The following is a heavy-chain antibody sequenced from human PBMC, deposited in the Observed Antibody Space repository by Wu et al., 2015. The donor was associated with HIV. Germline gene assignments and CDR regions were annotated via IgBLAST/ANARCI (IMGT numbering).Heavy chain of an antibody. CDR3: ASSGFDSPGGNSDY. D-gene: IGHD5-12*01. CDR1: GDTLTNFA. J-gene: IGHJ4*02. CDR2: ILPMFGTT. Sequence: VQSGAEVKKPGSSVKVSCKASGDTLTNFAISWVRQAPGQGPEWMGRILPMFGTTHYAQMFQGRITITADELTRIVYLQLNRLTSEDTAVYYCASSGFDSPGGNSDYWGQGTLVTVSS. V-gene: IGHV1-69*13.